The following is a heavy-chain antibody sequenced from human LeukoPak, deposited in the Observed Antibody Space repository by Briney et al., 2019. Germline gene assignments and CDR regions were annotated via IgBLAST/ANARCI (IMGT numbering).Heavy chain of an antibody. CDR1: GFSFTTHS. Sequence: GGSLRLSCAASGFSFTTHSMNWVRQAPGKGLEWVSFISVTSSFISYADSVKGRFTISRDNGENSLYQQMNSLRAEDTAVYYCVRELLWFGGPGAFDIWGQGAMVTVSS. CDR2: ISVTSSFI. J-gene: IGHJ3*02. D-gene: IGHD3-10*01. CDR3: VRELLWFGGPGAFDI. V-gene: IGHV3-48*01.